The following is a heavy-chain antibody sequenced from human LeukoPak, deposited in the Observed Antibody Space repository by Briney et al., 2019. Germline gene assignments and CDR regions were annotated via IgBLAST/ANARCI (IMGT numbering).Heavy chain of an antibody. CDR2: ISYDGSNK. D-gene: IGHD6-19*01. Sequence: GGSLRLSCAASGFTFSSYAMHWVRQAPGKGLEWVAVISYDGSNKYYADSVKGRFTISRDNSKNTLYLQMNSLRAEDTAVYYCASSGQWLAGGPFDYWGQGTLVTVSS. CDR3: ASSGQWLAGGPFDY. J-gene: IGHJ4*02. CDR1: GFTFSSYA. V-gene: IGHV3-30-3*01.